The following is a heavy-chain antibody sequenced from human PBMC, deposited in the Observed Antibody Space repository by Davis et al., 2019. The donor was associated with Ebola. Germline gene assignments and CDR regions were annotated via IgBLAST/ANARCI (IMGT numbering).Heavy chain of an antibody. V-gene: IGHV7-4-1*02. CDR2: INTNTGNP. J-gene: IGHJ6*04. D-gene: IGHD1-14*01. CDR1: GYTFTSYA. Sequence: AASVKVSCKASGYTFTSYAMNWVRQAPGQGLEWMGWINTNTGNPTYAQGFTGRFVFSLDTSVSTAYLQISSLKAEDTAVYYCARDNLGPQPYYYYYGMDVWGKGTTVTVSS. CDR3: ARDNLGPQPYYYYYGMDV.